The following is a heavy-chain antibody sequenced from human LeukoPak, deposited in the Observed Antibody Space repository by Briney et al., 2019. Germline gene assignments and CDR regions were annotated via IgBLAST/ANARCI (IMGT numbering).Heavy chain of an antibody. Sequence: PGGSLRPSCAASGFTFSNAWMSWVRQAPGKGLEWVGRIKSKTDGGTTDYAAPVKGRFTISRDDSKNTLYLQMNSLKTEDTAVYYCTWIQLWPYYFDYWGQGTLVTVSS. CDR1: GFTFSNAW. CDR2: IKSKTDGGTT. V-gene: IGHV3-15*01. J-gene: IGHJ4*02. CDR3: TWIQLWPYYFDY. D-gene: IGHD5-18*01.